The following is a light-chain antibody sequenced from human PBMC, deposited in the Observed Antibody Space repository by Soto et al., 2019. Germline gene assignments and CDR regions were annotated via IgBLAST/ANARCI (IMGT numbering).Light chain of an antibody. J-gene: IGKJ1*01. Sequence: DIQMTRSPSSVSASVGDRVSITFRASQGIGSQLAWYQQKPGKAPKLLIHAAPTLQSGVPSRFSGSGSGTDFTLTISSLQSEDFATYYCQQANAFPRTFGQGTKVEIE. CDR2: AAP. CDR3: QQANAFPRT. CDR1: QGIGSQ. V-gene: IGKV1-12*01.